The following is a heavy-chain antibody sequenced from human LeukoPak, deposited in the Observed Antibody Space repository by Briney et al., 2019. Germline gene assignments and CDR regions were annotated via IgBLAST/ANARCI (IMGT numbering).Heavy chain of an antibody. CDR3: ARDLAWAFDF. CDR2: VSSDSSLI. J-gene: IGHJ3*01. Sequence: GRSLRLSCAASGFTFSAYSMNWVRQAPGKGLEWLSYVSSDSSLIDYADSVKGRFTISRDNAKNSLYLQMNSLRAEDAAVYYCARDLAWAFDFWGQGTMVTVSS. D-gene: IGHD3-3*02. CDR1: GFTFSAYS. V-gene: IGHV3-48*01.